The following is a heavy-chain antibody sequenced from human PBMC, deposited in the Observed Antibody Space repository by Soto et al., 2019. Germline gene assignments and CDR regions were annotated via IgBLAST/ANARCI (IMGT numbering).Heavy chain of an antibody. CDR2: IYPGDSDT. J-gene: IGHJ6*02. Sequence: GESLKISCTGSGYSFTTYWIGWVRQMPGKGLGWMGSIYPGDSDTRYSPSFQGQVTISVDKSISTAYLQWSSLKASDSAMYYCARHYCSSTSCYPVYYYYGMDVWGQGTTVTVPS. CDR3: ARHYCSSTSCYPVYYYYGMDV. V-gene: IGHV5-51*01. D-gene: IGHD2-2*01. CDR1: GYSFTTYW.